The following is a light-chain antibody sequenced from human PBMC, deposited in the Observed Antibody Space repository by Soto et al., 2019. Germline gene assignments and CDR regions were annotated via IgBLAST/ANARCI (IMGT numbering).Light chain of an antibody. J-gene: IGKJ4*01. CDR2: GAS. CDR1: QSVSSSY. Sequence: EIVLTQSPGTLSLSPGERATLSCRASQSVSSSYLAWYQQKPGQAPRLLIYGASSRATGIPDRFSGSGSGTDFTLTISTLEPEDFAVYYCQQYGRSPLLSFGGGTKVEIK. CDR3: QQYGRSPLLS. V-gene: IGKV3-20*01.